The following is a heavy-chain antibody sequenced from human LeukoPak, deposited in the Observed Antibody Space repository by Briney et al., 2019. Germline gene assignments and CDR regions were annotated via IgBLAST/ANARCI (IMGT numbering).Heavy chain of an antibody. CDR2: ISGGGGST. D-gene: IGHD3-3*01. J-gene: IGHJ4*02. V-gene: IGHV3-23*01. CDR1: GFTFSSYW. CDR3: AKPLYDFWSGYDY. Sequence: GGSLRLSCAASGFTFSSYWMSWVRQAPGKGLEWVSTISGGGGSTYYADSVKGRFTISRDNAKNSLYLQMNSLRDEDTAVYYCAKPLYDFWSGYDYWGQGTLVTVSS.